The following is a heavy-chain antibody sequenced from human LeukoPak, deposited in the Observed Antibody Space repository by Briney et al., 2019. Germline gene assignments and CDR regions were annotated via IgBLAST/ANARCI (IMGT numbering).Heavy chain of an antibody. J-gene: IGHJ4*02. CDR2: IYHSGSI. D-gene: IGHD3-10*01. CDR1: GGSISSSNW. Sequence: SETLSLTCAVSGGSISSSNWWSWVRQPPGKGLEWIGEIYHSGSINYNPSLKSRVTISVDKSKNQFSLKLSSVTAADTAVYYCASGQYYGSGSYSDYWGQGTLVTVSS. CDR3: ASGQYYGSGSYSDY. V-gene: IGHV4-4*02.